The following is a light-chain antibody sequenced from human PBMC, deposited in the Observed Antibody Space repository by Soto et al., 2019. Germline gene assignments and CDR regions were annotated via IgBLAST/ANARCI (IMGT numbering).Light chain of an antibody. CDR3: AAWDTGLSGRL. CDR2: SND. V-gene: IGLV1-44*01. Sequence: QSVLTQPPSASGTPGQRVTISCSGSRSNIGSKPVNWYQQLPGTATKLLIYSNDQRPSGVPDRFSGSKSGTSASLAISGLQSEDEADYYCAAWDTGLSGRLFGGGTKLTVL. J-gene: IGLJ3*02. CDR1: RSNIGSKP.